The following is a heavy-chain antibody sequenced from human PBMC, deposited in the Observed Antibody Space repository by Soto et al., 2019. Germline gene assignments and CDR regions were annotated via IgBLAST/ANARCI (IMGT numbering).Heavy chain of an antibody. CDR3: ARGYTYDVDY. V-gene: IGHV2-5*01. CDR2: IFWNDDK. CDR1: GFSFTTSGVN. D-gene: IGHD5-12*01. Sequence: QITLKESGPTLVKPTQTLTLTCTFSGFSFTTSGVNVGWIRQPPGKALEWLALIFWNDDKRYSPSLKSRLTITKDTSKNQVVLTMTNMDPVDTATYYCARGYTYDVDYWGQGTLVTVSS. J-gene: IGHJ4*02.